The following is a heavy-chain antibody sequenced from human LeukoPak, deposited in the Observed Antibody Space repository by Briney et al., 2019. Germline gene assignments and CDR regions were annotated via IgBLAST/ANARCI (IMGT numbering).Heavy chain of an antibody. CDR2: IFYSGST. J-gene: IGHJ4*02. Sequence: SETLSLTCTVSGGSISNYFWDWIRQPPGKGLEWTGYIFYSGSTDYNPSLKSRVTISLVTSKNQFSLNLTSVTAADTAVYYCARHAPGDAYNPYDYWGQGTLVTVSS. D-gene: IGHD5-24*01. CDR1: GGSISNYF. V-gene: IGHV4-59*08. CDR3: ARHAPGDAYNPYDY.